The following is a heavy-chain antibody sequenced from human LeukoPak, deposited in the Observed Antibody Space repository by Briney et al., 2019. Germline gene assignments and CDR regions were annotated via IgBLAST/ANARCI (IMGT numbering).Heavy chain of an antibody. V-gene: IGHV4-61*02. J-gene: IGHJ4*02. Sequence: PSQTLSLTCTVSGGSISSGSYYWSWIRQPAGQGLEWIGRIYTSGSTNYNPSLKSRVTISVDTSKNQFSLKLSSVTAADTAVYYCARGRYGDYGYWGQGTLVTVSS. CDR2: IYTSGST. CDR3: ARGRYGDYGY. D-gene: IGHD4-17*01. CDR1: GGSISSGSYY.